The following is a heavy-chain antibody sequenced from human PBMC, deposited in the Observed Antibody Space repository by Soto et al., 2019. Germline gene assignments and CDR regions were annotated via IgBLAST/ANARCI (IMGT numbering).Heavy chain of an antibody. CDR1: GYTFTSYG. Sequence: SVKVSCKASGYTFTSYGISWVRQAPGQGLEWMGWISAYNGNTNYAQKLQGRVTMTTDTSTSTAYMELRSLRSDDTAVYYCGRDGSGSYYNPYYYYYGMDVWGQGTTVTVSS. CDR2: ISAYNGNT. J-gene: IGHJ6*02. V-gene: IGHV1-18*01. CDR3: GRDGSGSYYNPYYYYYGMDV. D-gene: IGHD3-10*01.